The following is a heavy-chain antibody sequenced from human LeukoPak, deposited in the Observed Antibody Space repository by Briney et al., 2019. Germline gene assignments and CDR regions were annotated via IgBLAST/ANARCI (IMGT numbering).Heavy chain of an antibody. V-gene: IGHV4-4*02. J-gene: IGHJ3*01. CDR2: VYRSGGT. CDR3: GRHANGDSSAAFDL. Sequence: SETLSLTCAVSGDSISDKYWWRWVRQFPDKGLEWIGEVYRSGGTSYNPSLKSRVTVSIDYSKNQFSLSLRSVTAADTAVYYCGRHANGDSSAAFDLWGQGTMVFVSS. CDR1: GDSISDKYW. D-gene: IGHD2-8*01.